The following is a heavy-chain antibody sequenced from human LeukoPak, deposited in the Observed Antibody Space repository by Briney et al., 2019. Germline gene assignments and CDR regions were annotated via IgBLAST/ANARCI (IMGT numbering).Heavy chain of an antibody. CDR2: INKNGGET. Sequence: GGSLRLSCAASGFTFSSYVMSWGRQAPGKGLEWVSTINKNGGETYYADSVKGRFTISRDNSKNTLFLQMNSLRAEDTAPYYCAKSVAIYFYYGLDVWGQGTTVTVSS. V-gene: IGHV3-23*01. CDR3: AKSVAIYFYYGLDV. D-gene: IGHD3-3*01. J-gene: IGHJ6*02. CDR1: GFTFSSYV.